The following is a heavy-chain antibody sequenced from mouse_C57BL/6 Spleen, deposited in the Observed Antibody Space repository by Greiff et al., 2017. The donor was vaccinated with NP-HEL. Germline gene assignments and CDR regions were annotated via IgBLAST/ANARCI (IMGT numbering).Heavy chain of an antibody. D-gene: IGHD2-3*01. V-gene: IGHV1-81*01. CDR2: IYPRSGNT. J-gene: IGHJ4*01. CDR1: GYTFTSYG. Sequence: QVQLKQPGAELARPGASVKLSCKASGYTFTSYGISWVKQRTGQGLEWIGEIYPRSGNTYYNEKFKGKATLTADKSSSTAYMELRSLTSEDSAVYFCARSDGYYAMDYWGQGTSVTVSS. CDR3: ARSDGYYAMDY.